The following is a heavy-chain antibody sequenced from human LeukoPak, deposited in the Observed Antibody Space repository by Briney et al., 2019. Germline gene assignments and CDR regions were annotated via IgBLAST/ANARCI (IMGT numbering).Heavy chain of an antibody. CDR1: GYTFTSYG. Sequence: ASVTVSCKASGYTFTSYGISWVRQAPGQGLEWMGWISAYNGNTNYAQKLQGRVTMTTDTSTSTAYMELRSLRSDDTAVYYCARDNNVSGWNTENWFDPWGQGTLVTVSS. J-gene: IGHJ5*02. V-gene: IGHV1-18*01. D-gene: IGHD6-19*01. CDR3: ARDNNVSGWNTENWFDP. CDR2: ISAYNGNT.